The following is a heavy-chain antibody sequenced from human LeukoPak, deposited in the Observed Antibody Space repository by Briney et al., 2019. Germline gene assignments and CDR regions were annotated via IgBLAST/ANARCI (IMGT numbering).Heavy chain of an antibody. CDR3: AKDRPNYYETNGHYYRRDGDC. Sequence: PGGSLRLSCAASGFTFSSYGMHWVRQAPGKGLEWVSSISGSGDYTFYAGSVKGRFTISRDNSRNTLYLQMNSLRAEDTAIYYCAKDRPNYYETNGHYYRRDGDCWGQGTLVTVSS. D-gene: IGHD3-22*01. CDR1: GFTFSSYG. V-gene: IGHV3-23*01. J-gene: IGHJ4*02. CDR2: ISGSGDYT.